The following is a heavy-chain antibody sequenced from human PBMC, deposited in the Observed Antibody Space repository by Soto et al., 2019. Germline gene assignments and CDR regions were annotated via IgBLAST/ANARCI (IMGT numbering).Heavy chain of an antibody. D-gene: IGHD3-16*01. J-gene: IGHJ4*02. CDR3: AKEALNYDYVWGSYYQDY. CDR1: GFTFSSYG. CDR2: ISYDGSNK. Sequence: ESGGGVVQPGRSLRLSCAASGFTFSSYGMHWVRQAPGKGLEWVAVISYDGSNKYYADSVKGRFTISRDNSKNTLYLQMNSLRAEDTAVYYCAKEALNYDYVWGSYYQDYWGQGTLVTVSS. V-gene: IGHV3-30*18.